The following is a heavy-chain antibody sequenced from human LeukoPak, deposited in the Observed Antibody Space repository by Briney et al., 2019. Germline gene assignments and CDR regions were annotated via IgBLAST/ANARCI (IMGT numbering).Heavy chain of an antibody. Sequence: SETLSLTCTVSGGSISSGSYYWSWIRQPAGKGLEWIGRIYTSGDTNYNPSLKSRVTISVDTSKNQLSLKLSSVTTADTAVYYCARGPYGSGISNWFDPWGQGTLVIVSS. CDR1: GGSISSGSYY. CDR3: ARGPYGSGISNWFDP. V-gene: IGHV4-61*02. CDR2: IYTSGDT. J-gene: IGHJ5*02. D-gene: IGHD3-10*01.